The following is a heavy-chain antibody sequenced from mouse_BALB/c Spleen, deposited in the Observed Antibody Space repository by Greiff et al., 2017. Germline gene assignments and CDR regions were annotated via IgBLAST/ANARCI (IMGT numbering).Heavy chain of an antibody. CDR3: ARPHTTATEGDAMDY. D-gene: IGHD1-2*01. CDR1: GYTFTDYA. CDR2: ISTYYGNT. Sequence: VQLQQSGPELVRPGVSVKISCKGSGYTFTDYAMHWVKQSHAKSLEWIGVISTYYGNTNYNQKFKGKATMTVDKSSSTAYMELARLTSEDSAIYYCARPHTTATEGDAMDYWGQGTSVTVSS. J-gene: IGHJ4*01. V-gene: IGHV1-67*01.